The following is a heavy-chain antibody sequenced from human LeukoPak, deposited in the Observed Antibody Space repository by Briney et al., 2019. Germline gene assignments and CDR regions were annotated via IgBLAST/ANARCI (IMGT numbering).Heavy chain of an antibody. CDR1: GFTFSSYG. J-gene: IGHJ6*02. V-gene: IGHV3-33*01. CDR2: IWYDGSNK. Sequence: GGSLRLSCAASGFTFSSYGMHWVRQAPGKGLEWVAVIWYDGSNKSYADSVKGRFTISRDNSKNTLYLQMNSLRAEDTAVYYCARDRLDIVVVVAALPHYYYYGMDVWGQGTTVTVSS. D-gene: IGHD2-15*01. CDR3: ARDRLDIVVVVAALPHYYYYGMDV.